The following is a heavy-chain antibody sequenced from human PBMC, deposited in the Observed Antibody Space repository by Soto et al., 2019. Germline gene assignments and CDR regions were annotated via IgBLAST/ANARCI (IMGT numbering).Heavy chain of an antibody. V-gene: IGHV3-48*01. J-gene: IGHJ5*02. CDR1: GFTFSSYS. D-gene: IGHD3-10*01. Sequence: EVQLVESGGGLVQPGGSLRLSCAASGFTFSSYSMNWVRQAPGKGLEWVSYISGSSSTIYYADSVKGRFTISRDNATNELYLQMNSLRAEDTAVYYWAGAGSPINWFDPWAQGTLVTVSS. CDR3: AGAGSPINWFDP. CDR2: ISGSSSTI.